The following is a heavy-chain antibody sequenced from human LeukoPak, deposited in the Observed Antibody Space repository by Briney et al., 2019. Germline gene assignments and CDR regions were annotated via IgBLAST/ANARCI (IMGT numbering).Heavy chain of an antibody. V-gene: IGHV3-23*01. D-gene: IGHD6-19*01. CDR3: AKDMVVAGYSDFDY. Sequence: GGSLRLSCVASGFTFSSYAMSWVRQAPGKGLEWVSAISGSGGSTYYADSVKGRFTISRDNSKNTLYLQMNSLRAEDTAVYYCAKDMVVAGYSDFDYWGQGTLVTVSS. J-gene: IGHJ4*02. CDR1: GFTFSSYA. CDR2: ISGSGGST.